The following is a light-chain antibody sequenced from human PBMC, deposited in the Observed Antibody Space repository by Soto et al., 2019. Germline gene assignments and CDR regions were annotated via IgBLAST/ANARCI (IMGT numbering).Light chain of an antibody. J-gene: IGKJ5*01. V-gene: IGKV3-15*01. CDR3: QQRSYPIT. CDR1: QNVYTD. CDR2: GAS. Sequence: EIVLTQSPATLSVSPGEGATLSCSASQNVYTDLAWYQQKPGQAPRLLIYGASTRATDMPGRFSGRGSGTEFTLTISSLEPEDFAVYYCQQRSYPITFGQGTRLEIK.